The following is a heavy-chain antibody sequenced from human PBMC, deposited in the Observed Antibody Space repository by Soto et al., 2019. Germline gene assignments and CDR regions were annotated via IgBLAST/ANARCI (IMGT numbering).Heavy chain of an antibody. Sequence: SLKISCTDSGFTFPMSSVQWVQQARGQRLEWIGWIVVGSGNTNYAQKFQERVTITRDMSTSTAYMELSSLRSEDTAVYDCAADGQWLADDAFDTCG. CDR3: AADGQWLADDAFDT. V-gene: IGHV1-58*01. J-gene: IGHJ3*02. CDR2: IVVGSGNT. D-gene: IGHD6-19*01. CDR1: GFTFPMSS.